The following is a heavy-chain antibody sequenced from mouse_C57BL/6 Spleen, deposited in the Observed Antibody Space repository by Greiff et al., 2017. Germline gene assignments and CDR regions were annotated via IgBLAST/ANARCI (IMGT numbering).Heavy chain of an antibody. CDR1: GYTFTDYN. Sequence: DVKLVESGPELVKPGASVKMSCKASGYTFTDYNMHWVKQSHGKSLEWIGYINPNNGGTSYNQKFKGKATVTVNKSSSTAYMEIRSLTSEDYAVYYCAREEGYGAWFAYWGQGTLVTVSA. CDR3: AREEGYGAWFAY. D-gene: IGHD2-2*01. CDR2: INPNNGGT. V-gene: IGHV1-22*01. J-gene: IGHJ3*01.